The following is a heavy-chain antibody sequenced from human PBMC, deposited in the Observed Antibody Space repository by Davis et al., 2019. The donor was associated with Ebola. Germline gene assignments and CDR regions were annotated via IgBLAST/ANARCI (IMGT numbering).Heavy chain of an antibody. CDR1: GFTFSSYG. J-gene: IGHJ6*02. Sequence: GESLKISCAASGFTFSSYGMHWVRQAPGKGLEWVAVIWYDGSNKYYADSVKGRFTISRDNSKNTLYLQMNSLRAEDTAVYYCARASDYYDSSGYGMGLYYYYGMGVWGQGTTVTVSS. D-gene: IGHD3-22*01. V-gene: IGHV3-33*01. CDR2: IWYDGSNK. CDR3: ARASDYYDSSGYGMGLYYYYGMGV.